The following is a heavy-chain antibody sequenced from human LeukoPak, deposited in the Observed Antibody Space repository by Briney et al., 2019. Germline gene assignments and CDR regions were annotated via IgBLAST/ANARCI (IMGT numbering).Heavy chain of an antibody. CDR2: VYPGDSDT. Sequence: GEPLKISFRGSGYRFTSYWIGWVRPMPGKGLEWMGIVYPGDSDTRYSPSFQGQVTISADKSISTAYLQWSSLKASDTAMYYCARLELHDGMDVWGQGTTVTVSS. V-gene: IGHV5-51*01. CDR1: GYRFTSYW. J-gene: IGHJ6*02. D-gene: IGHD1-7*01. CDR3: ARLELHDGMDV.